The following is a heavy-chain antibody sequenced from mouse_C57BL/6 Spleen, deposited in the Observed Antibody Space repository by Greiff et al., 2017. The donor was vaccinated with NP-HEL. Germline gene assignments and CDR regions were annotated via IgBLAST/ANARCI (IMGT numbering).Heavy chain of an antibody. CDR2: IYPGDGDT. Sequence: QVQLKESGPELVKPGASVKISCKASGYAFSSSWMNWVKQRPGKGLEWIGRIYPGDGDTNYNGKFKGKATLTADKSSSTAYMQLSSLTSEDSAVYFCANNWDGGYFDYWGQGTTLTVSS. J-gene: IGHJ2*01. CDR1: GYAFSSSW. V-gene: IGHV1-82*01. D-gene: IGHD4-1*01. CDR3: ANNWDGGYFDY.